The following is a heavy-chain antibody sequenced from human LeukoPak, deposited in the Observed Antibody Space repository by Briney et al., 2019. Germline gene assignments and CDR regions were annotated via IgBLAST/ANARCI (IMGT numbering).Heavy chain of an antibody. CDR2: ISYDGSNK. CDR1: GFTFSSYA. D-gene: IGHD3-9*01. V-gene: IGHV3-30-3*01. CDR3: ARDPGPYYDILTGYYYFDY. Sequence: QPGGSLRLSCAASGFTFSSYAMHWVRQAPGKGLEWVAVISYDGSNKYYADSVKGRFTISRDNSKNTLYLQMNSRRAEDTAVYYCARDPGPYYDILTGYYYFDYWGQGTLVTVSS. J-gene: IGHJ4*02.